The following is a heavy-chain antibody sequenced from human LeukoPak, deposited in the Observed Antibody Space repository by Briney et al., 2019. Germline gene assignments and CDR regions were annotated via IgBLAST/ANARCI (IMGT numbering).Heavy chain of an antibody. Sequence: GASVKVSCKASGYTFTSYGISWVRQAPGQGLEWMGWMNPNSGNTGYAQKFQGRVTMTRNTSISTAYMELSSLRSEDTAVYYCARAGPPGNWYFDLWGRGTLVAVSS. CDR1: GYTFTSYG. J-gene: IGHJ2*01. V-gene: IGHV1-8*02. CDR2: MNPNSGNT. D-gene: IGHD3-10*01. CDR3: ARAGPPGNWYFDL.